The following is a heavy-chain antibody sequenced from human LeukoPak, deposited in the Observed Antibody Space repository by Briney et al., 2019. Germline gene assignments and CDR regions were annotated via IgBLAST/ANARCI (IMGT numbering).Heavy chain of an antibody. Sequence: PGGSLRLSCAASGFTFSSYGMHWVRQAPGKGLEWVAFIRYDGSNKYYADSVKGRFTISRDNSKNTLYLQMNSLRAEDTAVYYCAKPIYCSSTSCYLAFDIWGQGTMVTVSS. D-gene: IGHD2-2*01. V-gene: IGHV3-30*02. CDR1: GFTFSSYG. J-gene: IGHJ3*02. CDR3: AKPIYCSSTSCYLAFDI. CDR2: IRYDGSNK.